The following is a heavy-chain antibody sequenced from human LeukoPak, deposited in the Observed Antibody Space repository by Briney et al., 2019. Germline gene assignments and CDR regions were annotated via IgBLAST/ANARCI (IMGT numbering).Heavy chain of an antibody. Sequence: PGGSLRLSCAASGFTFSSYSMNWVRQAPGKGLEWVSYISSSSSTTYYADSVKGRFTISRDNAKNSLYLQMNSLRAEDTAVYYCARASRYTLGGYFTMDVWGQGTTVTVSS. CDR2: ISSSSSTT. V-gene: IGHV3-48*04. CDR1: GFTFSSYS. D-gene: IGHD3-16*02. J-gene: IGHJ6*02. CDR3: ARASRYTLGGYFTMDV.